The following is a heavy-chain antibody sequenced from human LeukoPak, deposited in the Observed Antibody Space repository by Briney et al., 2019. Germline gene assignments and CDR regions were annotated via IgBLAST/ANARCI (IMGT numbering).Heavy chain of an antibody. CDR2: IYTSGST. V-gene: IGHV4-4*07. CDR1: GGSISSYY. D-gene: IGHD6-13*01. Sequence: SETLSLTCTVSGGSISSYYWSWIWQPAGKGLEWIGRIYTSGSTNYNPSPKSRVTMSVDTSKNQFSLKLSSVTAADTAVYYCAREETGYSSSWYMDYFDYWGQGTLVTVSS. J-gene: IGHJ4*02. CDR3: AREETGYSSSWYMDYFDY.